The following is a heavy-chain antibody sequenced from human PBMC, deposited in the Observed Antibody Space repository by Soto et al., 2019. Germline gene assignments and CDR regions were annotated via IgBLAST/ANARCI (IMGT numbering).Heavy chain of an antibody. D-gene: IGHD3-3*01. J-gene: IGHJ6*02. CDR2: IIPIFGTA. Sequence: QVQLVQSGAEVKKPGSSVKVSCKAYGGTFSSYAISWVRQAPGQGLEWMGGIIPIFGTANYAQKFQGRVTITADKSTSTAYMELSSLRSEDTAVYYCARDLRQGGYDFWSGFSHYYYYGMDVWGQGTTVTVSS. CDR1: GGTFSSYA. V-gene: IGHV1-69*06. CDR3: ARDLRQGGYDFWSGFSHYYYYGMDV.